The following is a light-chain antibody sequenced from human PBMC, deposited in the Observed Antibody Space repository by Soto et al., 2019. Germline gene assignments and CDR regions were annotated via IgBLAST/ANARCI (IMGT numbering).Light chain of an antibody. V-gene: IGLV2-14*01. CDR3: SSYTGSSTLV. CDR2: EVS. J-gene: IGLJ3*02. CDR1: SSDVGNYNY. Sequence: QSVLTQPASVSGSPGQSITISCTGTSSDVGNYNYVSWYQRHPGKAPKLMIYEVSDRPSGVSNRFSGSKSGNTASLTISGLQAEDEADYYCSSYTGSSTLVFGGGTKLTVL.